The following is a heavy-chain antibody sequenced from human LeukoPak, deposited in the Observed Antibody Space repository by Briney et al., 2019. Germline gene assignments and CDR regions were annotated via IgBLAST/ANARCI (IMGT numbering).Heavy chain of an antibody. CDR3: ARGGIAAAGTPDY. D-gene: IGHD6-13*01. V-gene: IGHV1-69*04. Sequence: ASVTVSCKASGGTFSSYAFSWVRQAPGQGLEWMGRIIPILGIANYAQKFQGRVTITADKSTSTAYMELSSLRSEDTAVYYCARGGIAAAGTPDYWGQGTLVTVSS. CDR2: IIPILGIA. CDR1: GGTFSSYA. J-gene: IGHJ4*02.